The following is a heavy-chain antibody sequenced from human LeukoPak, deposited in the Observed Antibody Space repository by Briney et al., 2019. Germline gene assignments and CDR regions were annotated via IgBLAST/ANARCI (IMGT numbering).Heavy chain of an antibody. Sequence: GGSLRLSCAASGFTVSSNYMSWVRQAPGKGLEWVANIKQDGSEKYYVDSVKGRFTISRDNAKNSLYLQMSSLRAEDTAVYYCARALSAGFDYWGQGTLVTVSS. CDR1: GFTVSSNY. D-gene: IGHD2/OR15-2a*01. CDR3: ARALSAGFDY. CDR2: IKQDGSEK. J-gene: IGHJ4*02. V-gene: IGHV3-7*01.